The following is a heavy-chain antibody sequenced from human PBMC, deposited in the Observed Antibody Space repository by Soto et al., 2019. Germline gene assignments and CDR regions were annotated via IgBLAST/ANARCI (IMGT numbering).Heavy chain of an antibody. V-gene: IGHV3-23*01. J-gene: IGHJ4*02. CDR1: GFTFSRYA. CDR3: AKGELTGSKEGWDY. D-gene: IGHD3-9*01. Sequence: EVQLLESGGGLVQPGGSLRLSCAASGFTFSRYAMSWVRQAPGKGLECVSSISGSGDGTYYADSMKGRFTISRDNSKNTLYLQMNSLSAEDTAVYYCAKGELTGSKEGWDYWGQGTLVTVSS. CDR2: ISGSGDGT.